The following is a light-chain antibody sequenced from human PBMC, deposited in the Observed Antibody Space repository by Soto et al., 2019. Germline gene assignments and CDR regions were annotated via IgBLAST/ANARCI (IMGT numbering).Light chain of an antibody. CDR1: SSDVGGYNY. CDR3: SSYTSSSTLYVV. CDR2: DVS. J-gene: IGLJ2*01. V-gene: IGLV2-14*01. Sequence: ALTQPASVSGSPGQSITISCTGTSSDVGGYNYVSWYQQHPGKAPKLMIYDVSNRPSGVSNRFSGSKSGNTASLTISGLQAEDEADYYCSSYTSSSTLYVVFGGGTKLTVL.